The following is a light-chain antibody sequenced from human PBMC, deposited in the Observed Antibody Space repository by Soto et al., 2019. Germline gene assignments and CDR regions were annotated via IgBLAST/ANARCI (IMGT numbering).Light chain of an antibody. Sequence: DVVLTQSPLSLPVNFGQPASISCRSSKSLVYSDGNTHLSWFHQRPGQSPRRLIYRVSSRDSGVPDRFSGSGAGTDFTLEISRVEAEDVGIYFCTQGTICPRTFGQGTKVEVK. V-gene: IGKV2-30*01. J-gene: IGKJ1*01. CDR3: TQGTICPRT. CDR1: KSLVYSDGNTH. CDR2: RVS.